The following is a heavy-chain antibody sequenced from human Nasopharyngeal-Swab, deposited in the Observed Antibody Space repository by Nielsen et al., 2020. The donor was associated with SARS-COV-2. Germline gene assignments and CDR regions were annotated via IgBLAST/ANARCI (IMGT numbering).Heavy chain of an antibody. Sequence: SLKISCAATGFTFDDYAMHWVRQRPGKGLEWVSSITWNSDRVYADSVKGRFTISRDNAKNSLYLKMNSLRPEDTAVYYCARGYTSGWYQWSRHTLDYWGQGTLVTVSS. CDR3: ARGYTSGWYQWSRHTLDY. CDR2: ITWNSDR. V-gene: IGHV3-9*01. D-gene: IGHD6-19*01. J-gene: IGHJ4*02. CDR1: GFTFDDYA.